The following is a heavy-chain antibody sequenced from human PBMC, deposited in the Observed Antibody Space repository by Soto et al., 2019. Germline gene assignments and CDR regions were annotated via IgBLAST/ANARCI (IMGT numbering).Heavy chain of an antibody. D-gene: IGHD1-1*01. CDR2: IWSDGNNK. J-gene: IGHJ4*02. CDR1: GFTFSSYG. CDR3: VRGDNWNDEASDY. V-gene: IGHV3-33*08. Sequence: QVQLVESGGGVVQPGRSLRLSCAASGFTFSSYGMHWVRQAPGKGLEWVAVIWSDGNNKYYADSVKGRFTISRDNSKNTVYLQMNSLRAEDTAVYYCVRGDNWNDEASDYWGQGTLVTVSS.